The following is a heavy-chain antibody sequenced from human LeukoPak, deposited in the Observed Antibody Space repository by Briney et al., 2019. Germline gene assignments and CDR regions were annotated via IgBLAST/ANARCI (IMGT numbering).Heavy chain of an antibody. Sequence: GASVKVSCKASRGTFSSYAISWVRQAPGQGLEWMGRIIPILGIAHYAQKFQGRVTITADKSTSTAYMELSSLRSEDTPVYYCARVTSGGPDYWGQGTLVTVSS. CDR1: RGTFSSYA. J-gene: IGHJ4*02. V-gene: IGHV1-69*04. CDR2: IIPILGIA. CDR3: ARVTSGGPDY. D-gene: IGHD2-15*01.